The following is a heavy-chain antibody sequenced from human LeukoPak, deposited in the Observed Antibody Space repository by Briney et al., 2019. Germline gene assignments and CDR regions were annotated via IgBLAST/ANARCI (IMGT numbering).Heavy chain of an antibody. D-gene: IGHD6-25*01. J-gene: IGHJ2*01. CDR3: ARQGGGFWYFDL. CDR1: GGSISSYY. CDR2: IYYSGST. Sequence: SETLSLTCTASGGSISSYYWSWIRQPPGKGLEWIGYIYYSGSTNYNPSLKSRVTISVDTSKNQFSLKLSSVTAADTAVYYCARQGGGFWYFDLWGRGTLVTVSS. V-gene: IGHV4-59*08.